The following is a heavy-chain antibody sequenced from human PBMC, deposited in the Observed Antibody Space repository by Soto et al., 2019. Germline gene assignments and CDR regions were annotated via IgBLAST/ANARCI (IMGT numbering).Heavy chain of an antibody. CDR1: GFTFTSYS. CDR3: AREDSFAFHI. D-gene: IGHD3-16*02. Sequence: GGSLRLSCAASGFTFTSYSMNWVRQAPGKGLEWVSYIRGTTHYADSVKGRFTISRDNARSSLYLQMNSLRADDTAVYYCAREDSFAFHIWCPGTMVTVS. V-gene: IGHV3-48*01. CDR2: IRGTT. J-gene: IGHJ3*02.